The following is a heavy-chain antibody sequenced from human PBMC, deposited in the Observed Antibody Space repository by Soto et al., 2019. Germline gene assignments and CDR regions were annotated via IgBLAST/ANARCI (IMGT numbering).Heavy chain of an antibody. J-gene: IGHJ6*03. CDR1: GGSFSGYY. CDR3: ARSAAYYYYYLYV. Sequence: QVQLQQWGAGLLKPSETLSLTCGVYGGSFSGYYWSWIRQPPGKGLEWIGEINHSGSTNYNPSLKSRVTISVDTSKNQFSRKLSSVTAADTAVYYCARSAAYYYYYLYVWGKGTTVTVSS. CDR2: INHSGST. V-gene: IGHV4-34*01. D-gene: IGHD6-25*01.